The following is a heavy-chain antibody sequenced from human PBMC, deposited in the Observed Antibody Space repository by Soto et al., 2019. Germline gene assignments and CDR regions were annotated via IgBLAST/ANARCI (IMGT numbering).Heavy chain of an antibody. Sequence: EVQLVESGGALVKPGGSLRLSCVVSGLTLSDIWLNWVRQAPGKGLEWVGRIKSEAAGGTTDYAAPVKGRFTISRDDSENTLFLHMNSLRTEDTAVYYCSYGAHQYFDYWGQGALVTVSS. CDR1: GLTLSDIW. CDR3: SYGAHQYFDY. CDR2: IKSEAAGGTT. J-gene: IGHJ4*02. V-gene: IGHV3-15*07. D-gene: IGHD4-17*01.